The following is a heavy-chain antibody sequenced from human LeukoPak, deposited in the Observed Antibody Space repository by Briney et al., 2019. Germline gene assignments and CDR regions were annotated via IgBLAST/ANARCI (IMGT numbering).Heavy chain of an antibody. J-gene: IGHJ4*02. CDR2: IIPILGIA. Sequence: SVTVSCTASGGTFSSYAISWVRQAPGQGLEWMGRIIPILGIANYAQKFQGRVTITADKSTSTAYMELSSLRSEDTAVYYCARRKYDYVWGSYRYYFDYWGQGTLVTVSS. D-gene: IGHD3-16*02. CDR3: ARRKYDYVWGSYRYYFDY. CDR1: GGTFSSYA. V-gene: IGHV1-69*04.